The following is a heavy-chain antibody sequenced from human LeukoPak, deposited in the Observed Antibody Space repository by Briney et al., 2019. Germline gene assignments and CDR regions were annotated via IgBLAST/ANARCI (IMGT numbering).Heavy chain of an antibody. J-gene: IGHJ4*02. CDR2: IYYRSQWYN. CDR3: VRDIDY. Sequence: SQTLSLTCDISGDSVSSASAGWNWIRQSPSRGLEWLGRIYYRSQWYNDDAVSVKSRITINPDTAKNQFSLHLNSVTPEDTAVYYCVRDIDYWGQGTLVTVSS. CDR1: GDSVSSASAG. V-gene: IGHV6-1*01.